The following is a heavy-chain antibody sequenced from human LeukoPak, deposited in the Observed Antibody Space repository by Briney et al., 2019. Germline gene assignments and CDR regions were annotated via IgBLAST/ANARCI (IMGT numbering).Heavy chain of an antibody. Sequence: SSETLSLTCTVSGGSISSYYWSWIRQPPGKGLEWIGYIYYSGSTNYNPSLKSRVTISVDTSKNQFSLKLSSVTAADTAVYYCARVYYYDSSGYSHTFDYWGQGTQVTVSS. CDR3: ARVYYYDSSGYSHTFDY. V-gene: IGHV4-59*01. D-gene: IGHD3-22*01. J-gene: IGHJ4*02. CDR2: IYYSGST. CDR1: GGSISSYY.